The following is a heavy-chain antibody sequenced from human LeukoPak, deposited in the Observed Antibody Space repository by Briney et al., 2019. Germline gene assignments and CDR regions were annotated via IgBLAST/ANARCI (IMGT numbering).Heavy chain of an antibody. D-gene: IGHD6-19*01. CDR1: GGSFSGYY. Sequence: SETLSLTCAVYGGSFSGYYWSWIRQPPGKGLEWIGEINHSGSTNYNPSLKSRVTISVDTSKNQFSLKLSSVTAADTAVYYCARDLLGSSGWYAPLGYWGQGTLVTVSS. CDR3: ARDLLGSSGWYAPLGY. J-gene: IGHJ4*02. V-gene: IGHV4-34*01. CDR2: INHSGST.